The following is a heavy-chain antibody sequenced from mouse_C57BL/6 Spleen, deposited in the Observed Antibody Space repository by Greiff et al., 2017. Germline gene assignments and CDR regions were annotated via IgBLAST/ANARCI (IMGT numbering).Heavy chain of an antibody. CDR1: GYTFTDYN. CDR3: ARGDDYDGFDY. V-gene: IGHV1-18*01. J-gene: IGHJ2*01. CDR2: INPNNGGT. Sequence: EVQLQESGPELVKPGASVKIPCKASGYTFTDYNLAWVNQTHGKSLEWIGDINPNNGGTIYTQNVKGKSTLSVDKSSSTAYMELRSLTSEDTAVYYCARGDDYDGFDYWGQGTTLTVSS. D-gene: IGHD2-4*01.